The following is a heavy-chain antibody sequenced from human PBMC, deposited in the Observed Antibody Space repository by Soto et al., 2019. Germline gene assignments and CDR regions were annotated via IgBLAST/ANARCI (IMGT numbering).Heavy chain of an antibody. V-gene: IGHV1-18*01. Sequence: QVQLVQSGAEVKKPGASVKVSCKASGYTFPNYGISWVRQAPGQGLEWMGWISAYNGNTNYAQKLQGRVTMTTDTSTYTDYMGLRSLRSDDTAVYYCARDWGNCTGGSCYSDYYYYYGMDVWGQGTTVTVSS. D-gene: IGHD2-15*01. CDR1: GYTFPNYG. CDR3: ARDWGNCTGGSCYSDYYYYYGMDV. J-gene: IGHJ6*02. CDR2: ISAYNGNT.